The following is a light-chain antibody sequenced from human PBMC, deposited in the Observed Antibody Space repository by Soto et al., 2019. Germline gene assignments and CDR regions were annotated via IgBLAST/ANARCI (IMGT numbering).Light chain of an antibody. CDR1: NIGSES. Sequence: SYELTQPPSVSVAPGQTARITCGGDNIGSESVHWYQQKPGQAPVLVVYDDSDRPSGIPERFSGSNSGDTATLTISRVEAGDEADYYRQVWDTSSDHSWVFGGGTQLTVL. V-gene: IGLV3-21*02. CDR3: QVWDTSSDHSWV. J-gene: IGLJ3*02. CDR2: DDS.